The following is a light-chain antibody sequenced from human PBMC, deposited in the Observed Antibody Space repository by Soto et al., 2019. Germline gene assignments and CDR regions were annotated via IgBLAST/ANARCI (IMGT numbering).Light chain of an antibody. CDR3: SSYTKSSPYV. CDR2: DVS. J-gene: IGLJ1*01. V-gene: IGLV2-14*01. CDR1: SSDVGTYNS. Sequence: QSALTQPASVSGSPGQSITISCTGTSSDVGTYNSVSWYQQYPGKAPKLMIHDVSNRTSGVSTRFSGSKSGNTASLTISGIPAEDETDYYGSSYTKSSPYVFGSGTKVTVL.